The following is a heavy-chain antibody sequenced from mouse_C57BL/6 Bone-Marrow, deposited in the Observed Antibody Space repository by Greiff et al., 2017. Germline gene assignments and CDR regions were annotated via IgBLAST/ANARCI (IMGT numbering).Heavy chain of an antibody. D-gene: IGHD1-1*01. Sequence: EVQLQQSGPVLVKPGASVKMSCKASGYTFTDYYMNWVKQSHGKSLEWIGVINPYNGGTSYNQKFKGKATLTVDKSSSTAYMELNSLTSEDSAVYYCALITTVVDYWGQGTTLTVSS. CDR2: INPYNGGT. J-gene: IGHJ2*01. CDR1: GYTFTDYY. V-gene: IGHV1-19*01. CDR3: ALITTVVDY.